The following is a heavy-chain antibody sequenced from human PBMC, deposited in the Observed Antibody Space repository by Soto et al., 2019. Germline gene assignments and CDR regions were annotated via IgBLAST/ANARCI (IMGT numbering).Heavy chain of an antibody. CDR3: ARRSSSSLGSLFDP. CDR2: MYYTGNK. CDR1: CGSISSSTYY. V-gene: IGHV4-39*01. D-gene: IGHD6-6*01. Sequence: SETLSLTCTVSCGSISSSTYYWDWIREPPGKGLDWIGAMYYTGNKNYNPSLESRVTMSVDTSKNQFSLKLSSVTPTDTAVYYCARRSSSSLGSLFDPWGRGILVNVSS. J-gene: IGHJ5*02.